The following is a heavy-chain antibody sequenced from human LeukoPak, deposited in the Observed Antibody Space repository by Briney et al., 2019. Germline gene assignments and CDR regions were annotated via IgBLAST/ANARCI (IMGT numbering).Heavy chain of an antibody. V-gene: IGHV3-23*01. Sequence: GGSLRLSCAASGFTLSSYAMSWVRQAPGKGLEWVSAISGSGGSTYYADSVKGRFTISRDNSKNTLYLQMNSLRAEDTAVYYCAKDRRVWVLWFGDRWGQGTLVTVSS. CDR3: AKDRRVWVLWFGDR. CDR1: GFTLSSYA. CDR2: ISGSGGST. J-gene: IGHJ4*02. D-gene: IGHD3-10*01.